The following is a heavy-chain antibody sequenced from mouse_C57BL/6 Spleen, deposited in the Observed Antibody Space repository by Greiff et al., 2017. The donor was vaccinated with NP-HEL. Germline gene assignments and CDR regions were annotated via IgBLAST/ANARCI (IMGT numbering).Heavy chain of an antibody. J-gene: IGHJ2*01. CDR1: GYTFTSYW. CDR3: ARNYYYGSSDY. V-gene: IGHV1-64*01. Sequence: QVHVKQPGAELVKPGASVKLSCKASGYTFTSYWMHWVKQRPGQGLEWIGMIHPNSGSTNYNEKFKSKATLTVDKSSSTAYMQLSSLTSEDSAVYYCARNYYYGSSDYWGQGTTLTVSS. D-gene: IGHD1-1*01. CDR2: IHPNSGST.